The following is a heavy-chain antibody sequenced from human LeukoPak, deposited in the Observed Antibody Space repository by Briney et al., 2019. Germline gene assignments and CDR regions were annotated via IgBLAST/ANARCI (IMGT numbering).Heavy chain of an antibody. CDR2: FDPEDGET. Sequence: ASVKVSCKVSGYTLTELSMHWVRQAPGKGLEWMGGFDPEDGETIYAQKFQGRVTMTEDTSTDTAYVELSSLRSDDTAGYYLARDLTPITIFSPMDVWGKGTTVTISS. D-gene: IGHD3-9*01. CDR3: ARDLTPITIFSPMDV. V-gene: IGHV1-24*01. CDR1: GYTLTELS. J-gene: IGHJ6*03.